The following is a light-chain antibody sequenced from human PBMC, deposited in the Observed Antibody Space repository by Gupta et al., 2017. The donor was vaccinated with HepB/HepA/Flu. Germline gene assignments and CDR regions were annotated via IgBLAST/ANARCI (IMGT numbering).Light chain of an antibody. CDR2: QDS. V-gene: IGLV3-1*01. J-gene: IGLJ2*01. CDR1: KLGDKY. Sequence: SYELTQPPSVSVSPGPTASITCSGDKLGDKYACWYQQKPGQSPVLVIYQDSKRPSGIPERFSGSNSGNTATLTISGTQAMDEADYYCQAWDSSTAPVFGGGTKLTVL. CDR3: QAWDSSTAPV.